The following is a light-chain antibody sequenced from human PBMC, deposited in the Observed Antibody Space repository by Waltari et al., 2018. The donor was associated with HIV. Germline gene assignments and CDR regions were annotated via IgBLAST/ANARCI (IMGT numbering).Light chain of an antibody. CDR3: GTWDTSLSAWV. V-gene: IGLV1-51*01. Sequence: QSVLTQPPSVSAAPGQKVTIPCPGSSSTIGNNYVSWYQQLPGTAPKLLIYDNNKRPSGIPDRFSGSKSGTSATLGITGLQTGDEADYYCGTWDTSLSAWVFGGGTRLTVL. CDR2: DNN. J-gene: IGLJ3*02. CDR1: SSTIGNNY.